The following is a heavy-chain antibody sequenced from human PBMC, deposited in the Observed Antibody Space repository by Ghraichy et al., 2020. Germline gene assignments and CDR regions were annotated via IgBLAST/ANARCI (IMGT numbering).Heavy chain of an antibody. CDR1: GFTFSNYA. CDR3: AKSFAVMTTLFDY. D-gene: IGHD2-21*02. CDR2: ITGSSSSI. V-gene: IGHV3-23*01. J-gene: IGHJ4*02. Sequence: GESLNISCAASGFTFSNYAMSWVRQAPGKGLEWVSAITGSSSSIYYADSVKGRFTISRDNSENTLYLEMNSLRAADTAVYYCAKSFAVMTTLFDYWGQGSLVTVSS.